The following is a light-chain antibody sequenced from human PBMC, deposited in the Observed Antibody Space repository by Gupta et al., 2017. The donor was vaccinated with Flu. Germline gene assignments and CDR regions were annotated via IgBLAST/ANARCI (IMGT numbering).Light chain of an antibody. Sequence: TLSLSPGERATLSCRASQSVSSYLAWYQQKPGQAPRLLIYDASNRATGIPARFSGSGSGTDFTLTISSREPEDFAVYYCQQRSNWPPLTFGGGTKVEIK. J-gene: IGKJ4*01. V-gene: IGKV3-11*01. CDR3: QQRSNWPPLT. CDR2: DAS. CDR1: QSVSSY.